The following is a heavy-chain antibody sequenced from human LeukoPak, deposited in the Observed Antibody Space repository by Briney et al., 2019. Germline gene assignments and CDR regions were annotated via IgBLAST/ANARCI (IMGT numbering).Heavy chain of an antibody. CDR1: GFTFSGFA. Sequence: PGGSLRLSCVASGFTFSGFAMIWVRQAPGKGLQWVSAISGPSSHTYYADSVKGRFTISRDNSKNTLYLQMNRLRVEDTAVYYCAGYCSTTSCYSSPNWLDPWGQGTLVTVSS. CDR2: ISGPSSHT. V-gene: IGHV3-23*01. CDR3: AGYCSTTSCYSSPNWLDP. D-gene: IGHD2-2*01. J-gene: IGHJ5*02.